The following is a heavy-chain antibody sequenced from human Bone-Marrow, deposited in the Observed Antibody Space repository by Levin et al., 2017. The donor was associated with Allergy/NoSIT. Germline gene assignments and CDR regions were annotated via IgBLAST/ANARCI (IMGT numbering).Heavy chain of an antibody. CDR3: ARAPRASYKWNAGGEFDY. Sequence: PSETLSLTCTVPGGSISRNYWSWIRQPPGKGLEWIGYIYDSGSTIYNPSLKSRVTMSVETSKNQFSLKLRSVTAADTAVYYCARAPRASYKWNAGGEFDYWGQGTLVTVSS. CDR2: IYDSGST. V-gene: IGHV4-59*01. D-gene: IGHD1-20*01. CDR1: GGSISRNY. J-gene: IGHJ4*02.